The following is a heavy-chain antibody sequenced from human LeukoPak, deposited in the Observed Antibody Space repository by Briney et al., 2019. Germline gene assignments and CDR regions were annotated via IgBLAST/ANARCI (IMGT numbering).Heavy chain of an antibody. V-gene: IGHV1-2*02. CDR2: INPNSGGT. J-gene: IGHJ4*02. CDR3: ARSNPVRCFRTPIIDY. Sequence: ASVKVSCKASGYTFTGYYMHWVRQAPGQGLEWMGWINPNSGGTNYAQKFQGRVTMTRDTSISTAYMELSRLRSDDTAVYYCARSNPVRCFRTPIIDYWGQGTLVTVSS. CDR1: GYTFTGYY. D-gene: IGHD2-2*01.